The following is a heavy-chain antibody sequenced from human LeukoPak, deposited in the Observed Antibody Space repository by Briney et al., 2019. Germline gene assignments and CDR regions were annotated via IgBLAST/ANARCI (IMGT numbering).Heavy chain of an antibody. D-gene: IGHD2-2*01. CDR2: ISGSGGRX. J-gene: IGHJ6*02. Sequence: RXAPGXXLEWVSAISGSGGRXYYADSVKGRFTISRDNSKNTLYLQMNSLRAEDTAVYYCAKDGYCSSTSCYGFWYYYYGMDVWGQGTTVTVSS. CDR3: AKDGYCSSTSCYGFWYYYYGMDV. V-gene: IGHV3-23*01.